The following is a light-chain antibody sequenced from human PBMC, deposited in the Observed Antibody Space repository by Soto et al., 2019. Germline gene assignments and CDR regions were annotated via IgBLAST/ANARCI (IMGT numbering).Light chain of an antibody. J-gene: IGKJ1*01. CDR2: AAS. CDR3: HQNYSYPWT. CDR1: QSIYTY. Sequence: AIQMTQSPSSVSASTGDRVTISCRATQSIYTYLAWYQQKPGKPPNLLIYAASTLQSGVPSRFNGSGSGTDFTLTITALQSEDSATYFCHQNYSYPWTFGQGTKVDIK. V-gene: IGKV1-8*01.